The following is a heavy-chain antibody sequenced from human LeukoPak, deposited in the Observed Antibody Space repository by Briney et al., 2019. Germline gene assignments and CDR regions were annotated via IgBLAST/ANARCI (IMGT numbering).Heavy chain of an antibody. CDR1: GFTFSSYA. CDR3: ARDSRIQLWSYYYYGMDV. J-gene: IGHJ6*02. Sequence: PGRSLRLSCAASGFTFSSYAMHWVRQAPGKGLEWVAVISYDGSNKYYADSVKGRFTISRDNSKNTLYLQMNSLGAEDTAVYYCARDSRIQLWSYYYYGMDVWGQGTTVTVSS. CDR2: ISYDGSNK. V-gene: IGHV3-30-3*01. D-gene: IGHD5-18*01.